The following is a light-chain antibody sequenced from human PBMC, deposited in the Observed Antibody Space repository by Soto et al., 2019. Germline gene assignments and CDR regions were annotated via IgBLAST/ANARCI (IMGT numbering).Light chain of an antibody. J-gene: IGKJ1*01. CDR3: QQYGSSPRT. Sequence: PGERATLSCRASQSVSSSYLAWYQQKPGQAPRLLIYGASSRATGIPDRFSGSGSGTVFTLIISRLEPEDFAVYYCQQYGSSPRTFGQGTKVEIK. V-gene: IGKV3-20*01. CDR1: QSVSSSY. CDR2: GAS.